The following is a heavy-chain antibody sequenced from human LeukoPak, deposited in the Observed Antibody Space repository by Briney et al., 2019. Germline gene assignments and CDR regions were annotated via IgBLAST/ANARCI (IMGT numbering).Heavy chain of an antibody. CDR1: GFTFSSYA. Sequence: PGGSLRLSCAASGFTFSSYAMHWVRQAPGKGLEWVAVISYDGSNKYYADSVKGRFTISRDNSKNTLYLQMNSLRAEDTAVYYCARTMLRYFDWLAPCDPWGQGTLVTVSS. CDR2: ISYDGSNK. J-gene: IGHJ5*02. D-gene: IGHD3-9*01. CDR3: ARTMLRYFDWLAPCDP. V-gene: IGHV3-30-3*01.